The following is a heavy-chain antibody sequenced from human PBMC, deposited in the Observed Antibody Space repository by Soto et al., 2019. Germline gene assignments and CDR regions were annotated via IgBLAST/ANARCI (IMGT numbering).Heavy chain of an antibody. D-gene: IGHD4-17*01. Sequence: QVQLVQSGAEVKKPGDSVKVSCKASGYSFTTFYMHWVRQAPGQGLEWMGIIAADGGATNYADKFKGRVTMTRDTSTSTVYMELSSLRSDDTAVYYCARGLYGDEIDPWGQGTLVTVSS. CDR1: GYSFTTFY. V-gene: IGHV1-46*01. CDR3: ARGLYGDEIDP. CDR2: IAADGGAT. J-gene: IGHJ5*02.